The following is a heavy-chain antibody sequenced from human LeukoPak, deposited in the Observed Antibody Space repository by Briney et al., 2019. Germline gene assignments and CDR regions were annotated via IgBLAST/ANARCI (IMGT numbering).Heavy chain of an antibody. CDR2: VSSSSSYI. D-gene: IGHD1-26*01. CDR3: ARDVRVGATQDY. J-gene: IGHJ4*02. Sequence: GGSLRLSCAASGFTFSSYSMNWVRQAPGKGLEWVSSVSSSSSYIYYADSVKGRFTISRDNAKNSLYLQMNSLRAEDTAVYYCARDVRVGATQDYWGQGTPVTVSS. CDR1: GFTFSSYS. V-gene: IGHV3-21*01.